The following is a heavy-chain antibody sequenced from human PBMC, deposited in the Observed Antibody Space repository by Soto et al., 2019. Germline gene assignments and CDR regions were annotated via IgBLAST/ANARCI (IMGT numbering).Heavy chain of an antibody. CDR1: GGTFSSYT. D-gene: IGHD6-6*01. CDR3: ATLEYSSSSDV. V-gene: IGHV1-69*02. CDR2: IIPILGIA. J-gene: IGHJ6*04. Sequence: QVQLVQSGAEVKKPGSSVKVSCKASGGTFSSYTISWVRQAPGQGLEWMGRIIPILGIANYAQKFQGRVTITADKSTSTAYMELSSLRSEDTAVYYSATLEYSSSSDVWGKGTTVTVSS.